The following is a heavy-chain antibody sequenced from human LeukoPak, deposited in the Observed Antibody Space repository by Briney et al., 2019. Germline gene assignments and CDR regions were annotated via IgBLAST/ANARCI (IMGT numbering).Heavy chain of an antibody. V-gene: IGHV3-48*01. CDR2: ISGSSSTI. CDR1: GFSVSSNS. CDR3: VTNFDPDVD. D-gene: IGHD3-9*01. J-gene: IGHJ4*02. Sequence: GGSLRLSCAASGFSVSSNSMNWVRQAPGKGLEWVSYISGSSSTIYYADSVKGRFTISRDNAKNSLYLQMNSPRAEDTAVYYCVTNFDPDVDWGQGTLVTVSS.